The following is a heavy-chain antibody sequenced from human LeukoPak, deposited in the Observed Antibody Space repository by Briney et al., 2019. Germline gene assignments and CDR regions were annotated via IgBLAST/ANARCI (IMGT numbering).Heavy chain of an antibody. J-gene: IGHJ3*02. V-gene: IGHV3-30*02. CDR2: IRYDGSNK. CDR1: GFTFSSYG. CDR3: AKEFWGYDAFDI. D-gene: IGHD7-27*01. Sequence: GGSLRLSCAASGFTFSSYGMHWVRQAPGKGLEWVAFIRYDGSNKYYADSVKGRFTISRDNSKNTLYLQMNSLRAEDAAVYYCAKEFWGYDAFDIWGQGTMVTVSS.